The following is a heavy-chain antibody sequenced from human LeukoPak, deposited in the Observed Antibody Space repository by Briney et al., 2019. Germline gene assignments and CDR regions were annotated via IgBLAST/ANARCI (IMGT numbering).Heavy chain of an antibody. V-gene: IGHV4-59*08. CDR1: GGSISSYY. Sequence: SETLSLTCTVSGGSISSYYWSWIRQPPGKGLEWIGYIYYSGSTNYNPSLTSRVTISVDTSKNQFSLKLSSVTAADTAVYYCARLHGSGSPVDTSYYYYYGMDVWGQGTTVTVSS. D-gene: IGHD3-10*01. CDR3: ARLHGSGSPVDTSYYYYYGMDV. J-gene: IGHJ6*02. CDR2: IYYSGST.